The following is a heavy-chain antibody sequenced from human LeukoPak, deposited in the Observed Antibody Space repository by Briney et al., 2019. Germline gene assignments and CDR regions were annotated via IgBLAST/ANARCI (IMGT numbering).Heavy chain of an antibody. V-gene: IGHV4-59*12. Sequence: SSETLSLTCTVSGGSISSYYWSWIRQPPGKGLEWIGYIYYSGSTNYNPSLKSRVTISVDRSKNQFSLKLSSVTAADTAVYYCARAVCSGGSCYRAYDYWGQGTLVTVSS. D-gene: IGHD2-15*01. CDR1: GGSISSYY. CDR2: IYYSGST. CDR3: ARAVCSGGSCYRAYDY. J-gene: IGHJ4*02.